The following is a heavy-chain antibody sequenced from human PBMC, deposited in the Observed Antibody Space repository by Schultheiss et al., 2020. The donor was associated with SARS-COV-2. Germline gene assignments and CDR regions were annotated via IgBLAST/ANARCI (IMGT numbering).Heavy chain of an antibody. CDR2: INHSGST. V-gene: IGHV4-38-2*02. CDR1: GYSISSGYY. Sequence: ETLSLTCAVSGYSISSGYYWGWIRQPPGKGLEWIGEINHSGSTNYNPSLKSRVTISVDTSKNQFSLKLSSVTAADTAVYYCARDPPYYYDSSGYYGMDVWGQGTTVTVSS. CDR3: ARDPPYYYDSSGYYGMDV. D-gene: IGHD3-22*01. J-gene: IGHJ6*02.